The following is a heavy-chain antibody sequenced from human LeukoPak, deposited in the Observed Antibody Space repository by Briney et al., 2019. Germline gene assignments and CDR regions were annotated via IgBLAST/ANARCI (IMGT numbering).Heavy chain of an antibody. Sequence: PSKTLSLTCTVSGGSISSYYWSWIRQPPGKGLEWIGYIYYSGSTNYNPSLKSRVTMSVDTSKNQFSLKLSSVTAADTAVYYCARFSRVSTPVYNMDVWGQGTTVTVSS. CDR2: IYYSGST. V-gene: IGHV4-59*01. D-gene: IGHD6-6*01. J-gene: IGHJ6*03. CDR1: GGSISSYY. CDR3: ARFSRVSTPVYNMDV.